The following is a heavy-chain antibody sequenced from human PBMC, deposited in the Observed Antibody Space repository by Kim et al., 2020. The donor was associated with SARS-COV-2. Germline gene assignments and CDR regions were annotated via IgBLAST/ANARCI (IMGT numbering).Heavy chain of an antibody. CDR3: AKDGQPGYSYGYGMDV. Sequence: GGSLRLSCAASGFTFSSYGMHWVRQAPGKGLEWVAVISYDGSNKYYADSVKGRFTISRDNSKNTLYLQMNSLRAEDTAVYYCAKDGQPGYSYGYGMDVWG. V-gene: IGHV3-30*18. CDR2: ISYDGSNK. CDR1: GFTFSSYG. J-gene: IGHJ6*01. D-gene: IGHD5-18*01.